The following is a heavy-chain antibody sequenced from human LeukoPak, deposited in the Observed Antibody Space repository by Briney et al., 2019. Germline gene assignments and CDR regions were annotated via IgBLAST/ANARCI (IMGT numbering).Heavy chain of an antibody. V-gene: IGHV4-59*01. J-gene: IGHJ4*02. CDR1: GGSISGFY. CDR2: IYYTGSN. CDR3: ARSYYDSSGYRYYDY. D-gene: IGHD3-22*01. Sequence: SETLSLTCSVSGGSISGFYWGWIRQPPGKGLEWIGHIYYTGSNYNRPSLKTRVTMSLDTSKNQLFLNLSSLTAADTGVYYCARSYYDSSGYRYYDYWGQGTLVTVSS.